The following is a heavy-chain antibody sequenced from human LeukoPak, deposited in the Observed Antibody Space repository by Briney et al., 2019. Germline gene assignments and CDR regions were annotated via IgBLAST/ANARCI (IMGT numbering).Heavy chain of an antibody. V-gene: IGHV4-34*01. D-gene: IGHD6-13*01. CDR1: GGSFSGYY. J-gene: IGHJ4*02. Sequence: PETLSLTCAVYGGSFSGYYWSWIRQPPGKGLEWIGEINHSGSTNYNPSLKSRVTISVDTSKNQFSLKLSSVTAADTAVYYCARGRSSWYGAYYFDYWGQGTLVTVSS. CDR3: ARGRSSWYGAYYFDY. CDR2: INHSGST.